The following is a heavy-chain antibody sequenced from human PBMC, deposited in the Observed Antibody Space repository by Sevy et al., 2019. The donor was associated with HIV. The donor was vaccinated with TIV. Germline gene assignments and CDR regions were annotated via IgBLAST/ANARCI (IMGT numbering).Heavy chain of an antibody. D-gene: IGHD3-10*02. CDR1: GGSISSSSYY. CDR2: IYYTGTT. J-gene: IGHJ6*02. V-gene: IGHV4-39*01. CDR3: ARPMSERTYAMDV. Sequence: SETLSLTCTVSGGSISSSSYYWAWVHQPPGKGLEWVGNIYYTGTTSYNSSLKSRVTISVDRSQNLFSLQLTSVTAADTALYFCARPMSERTYAMDVWGQGITVTVSS.